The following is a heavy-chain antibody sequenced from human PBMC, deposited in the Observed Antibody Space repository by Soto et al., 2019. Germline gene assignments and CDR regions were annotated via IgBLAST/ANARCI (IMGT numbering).Heavy chain of an antibody. CDR2: ISGSGGST. D-gene: IGHD3-22*01. V-gene: IGHV3-23*01. CDR3: AKDWFYYDSSGYHPKYFQH. CDR1: GFTFSSDA. J-gene: IGHJ1*01. Sequence: GGSLRLSCAASGFTFSSDAMSWVRQAPGKGLEWVSAISGSGGSTYYAGSVKGRFTISRDNSKNTLYLQMNSLRAADTAVYYCAKDWFYYDSSGYHPKYFQHWGQGTLVTVSS.